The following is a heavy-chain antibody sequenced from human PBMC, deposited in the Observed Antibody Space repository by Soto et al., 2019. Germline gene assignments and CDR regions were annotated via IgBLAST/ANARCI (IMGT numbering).Heavy chain of an antibody. CDR2: ISYDGSNK. D-gene: IGHD1-26*01. J-gene: IGHJ4*02. CDR1: GFTFSSYG. CDR3: AKDQDGEWELLYYFDY. V-gene: IGHV3-30*18. Sequence: GGSLRLSCAASGFTFSSYGMHWVRQAPGKGLEWVAVISYDGSNKYYADSVKGRFTISRDNSKNTLYLQMNSLRAEDTAVYYCAKDQDGEWELLYYFDYWGQGTLVTVSS.